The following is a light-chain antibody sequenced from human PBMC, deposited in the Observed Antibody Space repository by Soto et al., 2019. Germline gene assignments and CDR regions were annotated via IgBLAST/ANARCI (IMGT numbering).Light chain of an antibody. Sequence: DIQMTQSPSSLSASVGDRVTITCRASQSISSYLNWYQQKPGKAPKLLIYAASSLQSGVPSRFSGSGSGTDFTLTISSLQPEDFAVYYCQQRNNWPPATFGGGTKVEIK. CDR2: AAS. V-gene: IGKV1-39*01. CDR3: QQRNNWPPAT. CDR1: QSISSY. J-gene: IGKJ4*01.